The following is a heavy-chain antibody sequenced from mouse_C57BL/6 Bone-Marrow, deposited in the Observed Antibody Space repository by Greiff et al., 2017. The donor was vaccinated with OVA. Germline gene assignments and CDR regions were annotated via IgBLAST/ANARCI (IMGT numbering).Heavy chain of an antibody. D-gene: IGHD4-1*01. J-gene: IGHJ2*01. V-gene: IGHV6-3*01. Sequence: EVKLVESGGGLVQPGGSMKLSCVAYGFTFSNYWMNWVRQSPEKGLEWVAQIRLKSDNYATHYAESVKGRFTISRDDSKSSVYLQMNNLRAEDTGIYYCIPGGNYFDYWGQGTTLTVSS. CDR2: IRLKSDNYAT. CDR1: GFTFSNYW. CDR3: IPGGNYFDY.